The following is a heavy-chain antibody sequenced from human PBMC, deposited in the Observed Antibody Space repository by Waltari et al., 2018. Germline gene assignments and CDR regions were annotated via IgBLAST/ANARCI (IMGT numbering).Heavy chain of an antibody. V-gene: IGHV3-23*01. CDR1: GFTFSSYV. CDR3: AKDRTGPYSITALDS. D-gene: IGHD4-4*01. Sequence: EVQLLESGGGLIQPGGSLRLSCAASGFTFSSYVMSWVRQAPGKGVEWVSAISGSGGTTYYADSVKGRFTIARDNSKNTVYLQMNSLRAEDTAVYYCAKDRTGPYSITALDSWGQGTLVTVSS. J-gene: IGHJ4*02. CDR2: ISGSGGTT.